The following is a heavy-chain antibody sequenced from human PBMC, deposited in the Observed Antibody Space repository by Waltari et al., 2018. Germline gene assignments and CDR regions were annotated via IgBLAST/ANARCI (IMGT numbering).Heavy chain of an antibody. CDR1: GYSISRGYY. V-gene: IGHV4-38-2*01. J-gene: IGHJ4*02. D-gene: IGHD2-15*01. CDR3: ARRVAANGHFDY. Sequence: QVQLQESGPGLVKPSETLSLTCAVSGYSISRGYYWGWIRQPPGKGLEWIGSIYHSGSTYYNPSLKSRVTISVDTSKNQFSLKLSSVTAADTAVYYCARRVAANGHFDYWGQGTLVTVSS. CDR2: IYHSGST.